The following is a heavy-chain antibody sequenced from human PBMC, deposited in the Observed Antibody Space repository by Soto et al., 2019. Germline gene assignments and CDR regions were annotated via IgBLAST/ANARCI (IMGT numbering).Heavy chain of an antibody. CDR1: GYTFTTYD. V-gene: IGHV1-8*01. J-gene: IGHJ4*02. Sequence: QVQLVQSGAEVKKPGASVKISCQASGYTFTTYDINWVRQATGQGLEWMGWMNPNNGKTGYAQKFQGRVTMTRDTSISTVYLELSSVRSEDTAVYYCARRKERFGPIYFDYWGQGTLVTVAS. D-gene: IGHD3-10*01. CDR2: MNPNNGKT. CDR3: ARRKERFGPIYFDY.